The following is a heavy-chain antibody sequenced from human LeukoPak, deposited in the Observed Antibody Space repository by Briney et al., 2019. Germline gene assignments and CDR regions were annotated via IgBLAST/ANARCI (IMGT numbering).Heavy chain of an antibody. V-gene: IGHV4-59*01. D-gene: IGHD3-10*01. CDR2: IYYSGST. Sequence: PSETLSLTCTVSGGSISSYYWSWIRQPPGKGLEWIGYIYYSGSTNYTPSLKSRVTISVDTSKNQFSLKLSSVTAADTAVYYCALRVRDTYYGMDVWGQGTTVTVSS. J-gene: IGHJ6*02. CDR3: ALRVRDTYYGMDV. CDR1: GGSISSYY.